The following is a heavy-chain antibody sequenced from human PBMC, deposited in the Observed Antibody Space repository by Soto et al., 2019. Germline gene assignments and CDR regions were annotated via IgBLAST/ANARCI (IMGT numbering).Heavy chain of an antibody. CDR2: ISSSGSTI. Sequence: SLKISCAASGFTFSSYEMKWFLEAPVKGLEWVSYISSSGSTIYYADSVKGRFTISRDNAKNSLYLQMNSLRAEDTAVYYCAGGGDYGGNNEGAFDIWGQGTMVTVS. CDR3: AGGGDYGGNNEGAFDI. V-gene: IGHV3-48*03. J-gene: IGHJ3*02. D-gene: IGHD4-17*01. CDR1: GFTFSSYE.